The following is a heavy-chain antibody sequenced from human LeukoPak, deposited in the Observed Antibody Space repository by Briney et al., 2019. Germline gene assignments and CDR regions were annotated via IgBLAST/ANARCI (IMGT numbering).Heavy chain of an antibody. CDR1: GGSFSGYY. CDR3: ARGKGRYRSSTSCPRFDY. D-gene: IGHD2-2*01. CDR2: INHSGST. Sequence: SETLSLTCAVYGGSFSGYYWSWIRQPPGKGLEWIGEINHSGSTNYNPSLKSRVTISVDTSKNQFSLKLSSVTAADTAVYYCARGKGRYRSSTSCPRFDYWGQGTLVTVSS. J-gene: IGHJ4*02. V-gene: IGHV4-34*01.